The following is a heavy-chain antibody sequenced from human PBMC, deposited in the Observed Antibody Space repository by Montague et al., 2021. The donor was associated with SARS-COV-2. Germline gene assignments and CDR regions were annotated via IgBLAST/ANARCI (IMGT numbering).Heavy chain of an antibody. CDR1: GVSISRSVYY. Sequence: SETLSLTCSVSGVSISRSVYYWGWIRQPPGKGLEWIGSIYYSGTTYYSPSLKRRVTMSVETSKNQFSLKLSSVTAADTAVYYCASLEKLGYCSGDSCAGSPSLWGQGTLVTVSS. V-gene: IGHV4-39*01. J-gene: IGHJ4*02. CDR2: IYYSGTT. CDR3: ASLEKLGYCSGDSCAGSPSL. D-gene: IGHD2-15*01.